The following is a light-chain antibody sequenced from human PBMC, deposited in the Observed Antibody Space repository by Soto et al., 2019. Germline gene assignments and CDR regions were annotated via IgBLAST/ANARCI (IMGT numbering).Light chain of an antibody. CDR1: QSVGSSY. V-gene: IGKV3-20*01. CDR3: QQYGSSLPWT. Sequence: EIVLTQSPGTQSLSPGERATLSCRASQSVGSSYLAWYQQKPGQAPRLLIYATSSRATGIPDRFSGSGSGTDFTFTISRLEPEDFAVYYCQQYGSSLPWTFGQGTKVDIK. J-gene: IGKJ1*01. CDR2: ATS.